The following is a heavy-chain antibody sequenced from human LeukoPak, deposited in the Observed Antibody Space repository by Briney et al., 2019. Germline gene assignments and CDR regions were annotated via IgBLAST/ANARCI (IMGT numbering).Heavy chain of an antibody. CDR2: IDSSSSHI. D-gene: IGHD3-10*01. Sequence: GGSLRLSCAASGFTFSSYAMSWVRQAPGKGLEWVSSIDSSSSHIYYADSLKGRFTISRDNAKNSLYLQMNSLRAEDTAVYYCARAQKLIGEFDYWGQGTLVTVSS. CDR3: ARAQKLIGEFDY. V-gene: IGHV3-21*01. J-gene: IGHJ4*02. CDR1: GFTFSSYA.